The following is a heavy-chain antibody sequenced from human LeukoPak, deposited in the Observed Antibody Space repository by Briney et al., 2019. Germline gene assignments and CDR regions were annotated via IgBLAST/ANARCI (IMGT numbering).Heavy chain of an antibody. Sequence: ASVKVSCKASGYTFTSYGISWVRQAPGQGLEWMGWINPNSGGTNYAQKFQGRVTMTRDTSISTAYMELSRLRSDDTAVYYCARGRGASDAFDIWGQGTMVTVSS. D-gene: IGHD3-10*01. CDR1: GYTFTSYG. J-gene: IGHJ3*02. CDR3: ARGRGASDAFDI. CDR2: INPNSGGT. V-gene: IGHV1-2*02.